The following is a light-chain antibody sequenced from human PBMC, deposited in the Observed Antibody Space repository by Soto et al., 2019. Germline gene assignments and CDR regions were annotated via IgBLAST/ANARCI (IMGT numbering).Light chain of an antibody. J-gene: IGLJ1*01. Sequence: QSVLTQPPSVSRAPGQGVTISCTGSSSNIGAGYDVHWYQQLPRTAPKLLIYSSVNRPSGVPDRFSASKSGTSASLAITGLRPEDEADYYCQSYDSRLNGYVFGTGTKVTVL. CDR2: SSV. CDR1: SSNIGAGYD. V-gene: IGLV1-40*01. CDR3: QSYDSRLNGYV.